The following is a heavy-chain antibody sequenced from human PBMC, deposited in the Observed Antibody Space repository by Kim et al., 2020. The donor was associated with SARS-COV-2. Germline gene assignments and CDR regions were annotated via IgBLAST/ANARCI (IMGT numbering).Heavy chain of an antibody. D-gene: IGHD6-13*01. CDR3: ARILAGPTSFDY. Sequence: NYSTSFQGHVTISADKSISTAYLQWSSLKASDTAMYYCARILAGPTSFDYWGQGTLVTVSS. V-gene: IGHV5-10-1*01. J-gene: IGHJ4*02.